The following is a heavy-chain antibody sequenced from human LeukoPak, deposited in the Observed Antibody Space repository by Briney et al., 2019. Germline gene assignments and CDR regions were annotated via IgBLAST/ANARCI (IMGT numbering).Heavy chain of an antibody. J-gene: IGHJ3*02. V-gene: IGHV3-23*01. Sequence: PGESLRLSCAASELIFNNAWMNWVRQAPGKGLEWVSAISGSGGSTYYADSVKGRFTISRDNSKNTLYLQMNSLRAEDTAVYYCAKEVLRFLEWGAFDIWGQGTMVTVSS. CDR3: AKEVLRFLEWGAFDI. CDR2: ISGSGGST. CDR1: ELIFNNAW. D-gene: IGHD3-3*01.